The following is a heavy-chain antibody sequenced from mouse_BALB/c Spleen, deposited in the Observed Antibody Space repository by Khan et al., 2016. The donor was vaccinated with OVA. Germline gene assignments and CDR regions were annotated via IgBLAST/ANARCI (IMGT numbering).Heavy chain of an antibody. V-gene: IGHV5-6*01. CDR1: GFTFSTYG. CDR2: VSTGGHYT. Sequence: EVELVESGGDVVKPGGSLKLSCAASGFTFSTYGMSWVRQTPDKRLEWVATVSTGGHYTYYPDTVKGRFTISRDNSKNTLYLQMSSLKSEDTAMFYCARRAYYYDSGGFAYWGQGTLVTVSA. J-gene: IGHJ3*01. D-gene: IGHD1-1*01. CDR3: ARRAYYYDSGGFAY.